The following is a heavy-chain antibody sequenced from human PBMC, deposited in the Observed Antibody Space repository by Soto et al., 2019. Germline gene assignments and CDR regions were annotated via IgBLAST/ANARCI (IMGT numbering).Heavy chain of an antibody. D-gene: IGHD6-19*01. CDR3: AKDLSSGVLQHWFGP. Sequence: GSLRLSCAASGFTFSIYAMTWVRQAPGKGLEWVSSITGSGGSKFYAESVKGRFTISRDNSKNPLYMQMNSLRAEDTALYYCAKDLSSGVLQHWFGPWGQGTLVTVSS. V-gene: IGHV3-23*01. CDR2: ITGSGGSK. J-gene: IGHJ5*02. CDR1: GFTFSIYA.